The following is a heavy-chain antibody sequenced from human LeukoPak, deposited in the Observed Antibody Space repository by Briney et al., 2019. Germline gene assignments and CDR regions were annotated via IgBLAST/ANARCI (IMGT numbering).Heavy chain of an antibody. J-gene: IGHJ4*02. D-gene: IGHD2-15*01. CDR2: INPNSGGT. CDR1: GYTFTGYY. CDR3: ARGYCSGGSCPFDY. Sequence: GASVKVSFKASGYTFTGYYLHWVRQAPGQGLEWMAWINPNSGGTNYAQNFQGRVTMTRDTSISTAYMELSRLRSDDTAVYYCARGYCSGGSCPFDYWGQGTLVTVTS. V-gene: IGHV1-2*02.